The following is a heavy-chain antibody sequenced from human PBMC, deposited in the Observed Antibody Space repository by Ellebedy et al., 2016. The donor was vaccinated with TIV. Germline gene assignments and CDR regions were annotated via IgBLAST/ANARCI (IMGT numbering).Heavy chain of an antibody. Sequence: GGSLRLXXAASGFTFSSYSMNWVRQAPGKGLEWVSSISSSSSYIYYADSVKGRFTISRDNAKNSLYLQMNSLRAEDTAVYYCARAGLVPEDAFDIWGQGTMVTVSS. CDR1: GFTFSSYS. V-gene: IGHV3-21*01. CDR2: ISSSSSYI. CDR3: ARAGLVPEDAFDI. J-gene: IGHJ3*02. D-gene: IGHD2-2*01.